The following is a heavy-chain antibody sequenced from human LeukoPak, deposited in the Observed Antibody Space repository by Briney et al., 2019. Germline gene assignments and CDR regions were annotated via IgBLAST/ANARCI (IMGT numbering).Heavy chain of an antibody. CDR1: GFTFSSYW. V-gene: IGHV3-7*04. J-gene: IGHJ4*02. D-gene: IGHD5-12*01. CDR2: IKQDGSEK. CDR3: ARDSSGYIVASKDY. Sequence: PGGSLRLSCAASGFTFSSYWMSWVRQAPGKGLEWVANIKQDGSEKYYVDSVKGRFTISRDNAKNSLYLQMNSLRAEDTAVYYCARDSSGYIVASKDYWGQGTLVTVSS.